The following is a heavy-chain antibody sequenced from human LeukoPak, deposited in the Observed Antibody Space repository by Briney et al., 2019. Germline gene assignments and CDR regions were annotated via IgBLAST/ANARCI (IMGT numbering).Heavy chain of an antibody. CDR1: GYTFTSYG. CDR3: ARDATEDCSGGSCYFDY. V-gene: IGHV1-69*06. J-gene: IGHJ4*02. Sequence: SVKVSCKASGYTFTSYGITWVRQAPGQGLEWMGGIIPIFGTANYAQKFQGRVTITADKSTSTACMELSSLRSEDTAVYYCARDATEDCSGGSCYFDYWGQGTLVTVSS. CDR2: IIPIFGTA. D-gene: IGHD2-15*01.